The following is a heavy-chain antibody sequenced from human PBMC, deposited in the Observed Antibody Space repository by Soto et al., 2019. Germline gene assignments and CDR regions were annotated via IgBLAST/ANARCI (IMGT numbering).Heavy chain of an antibody. V-gene: IGHV4-31*03. CDR3: ARKNAFSSGSYYYPALDV. CDR2: IYRSGNA. J-gene: IGHJ6*02. D-gene: IGHD3-3*01. CDR1: GDSISTGGFY. Sequence: QVQLQESGPGLVKPSQTLSLTCTVSGDSISTGGFYWSWIRQRPGNGLERMGYIYRSGNAYYNPSVVTRLNISVDTYKNKFSLKVSSVTAADTAVYFCARKNAFSSGSYYYPALDVWGQGTTVIVSS.